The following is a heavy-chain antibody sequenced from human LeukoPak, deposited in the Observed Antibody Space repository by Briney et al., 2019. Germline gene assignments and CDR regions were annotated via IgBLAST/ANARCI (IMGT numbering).Heavy chain of an antibody. Sequence: GGSLRLSCAASGFTVSSNYMSWVRQAPGKGLEWVSVIYSGGSTYYADSVKGRFTISRDISTDTLWLQMDSLRTEDTAVYYCAKGPLRGTAAAIDYWGQGTLVTVSS. V-gene: IGHV3-53*05. J-gene: IGHJ4*02. CDR1: GFTVSSNY. CDR3: AKGPLRGTAAAIDY. CDR2: IYSGGST. D-gene: IGHD2-2*01.